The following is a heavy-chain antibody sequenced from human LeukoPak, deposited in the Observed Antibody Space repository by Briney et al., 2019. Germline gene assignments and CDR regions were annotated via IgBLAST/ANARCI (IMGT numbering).Heavy chain of an antibody. CDR2: IDPSGSYT. Sequence: GESLRISCKGSGYSFTSYWISWVRQMPGKGLEWMGRIDPSGSYTNYSQSFQGHVPISADKFISTAYLQWSSLKASDTAMYYCARSPSPYDSSGYYHENYWGQGTLVTVSS. V-gene: IGHV5-10-1*01. CDR1: GYSFTSYW. CDR3: ARSPSPYDSSGYYHENY. J-gene: IGHJ4*02. D-gene: IGHD3-22*01.